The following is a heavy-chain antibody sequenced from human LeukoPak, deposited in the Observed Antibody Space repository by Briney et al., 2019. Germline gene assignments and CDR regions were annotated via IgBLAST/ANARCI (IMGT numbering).Heavy chain of an antibody. CDR1: GGSFSGYY. CDR3: ARGQYNWFDP. Sequence: SETLSLTCAVYGGSFSGYYWSWIRQPPGKGLEWIGEINHSGSTNYNPSLKSRVIISVDTSKNQFSLKLSSVTAADTAVYYCARGQYNWFDPWGQGTLVTVSS. J-gene: IGHJ5*02. CDR2: INHSGST. V-gene: IGHV4-34*01.